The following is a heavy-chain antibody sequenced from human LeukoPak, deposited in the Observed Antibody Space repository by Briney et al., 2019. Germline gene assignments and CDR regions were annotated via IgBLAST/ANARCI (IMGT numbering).Heavy chain of an antibody. V-gene: IGHV3-21*01. Sequence: GGSLRLSCAASGFTFSSYTMNWVRQAPGKGLEWVSSITSSSSYIYYADSVKGRFTISRDNAKNSLYLQMNSLRAEDTAVYYCARNDYGSSEFDYWGQGTLVTVSS. J-gene: IGHJ4*02. CDR3: ARNDYGSSEFDY. CDR2: ITSSSSYI. CDR1: GFTFSSYT. D-gene: IGHD4-17*01.